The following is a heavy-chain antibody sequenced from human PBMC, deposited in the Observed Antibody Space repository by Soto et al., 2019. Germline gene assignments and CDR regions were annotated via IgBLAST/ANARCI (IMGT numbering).Heavy chain of an antibody. J-gene: IGHJ4*02. Sequence: QVQLQGSGPGLVKPSETLSLTCTVSGDSVSSDYYSWVRQPAGKGLEWIGRSNLSGSTDYNPSLKSRVTRSVDTSKNEFSLKLSSVTAADTAVYFCARGSSAAVGIFESWGQGALVIVSS. D-gene: IGHD6-13*01. CDR1: GDSVSSDY. V-gene: IGHV4-4*07. CDR3: ARGSSAAVGIFES. CDR2: SNLSGST.